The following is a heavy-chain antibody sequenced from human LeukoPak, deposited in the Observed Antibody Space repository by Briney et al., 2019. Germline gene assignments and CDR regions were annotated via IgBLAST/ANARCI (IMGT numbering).Heavy chain of an antibody. CDR1: GLTFTSDA. Sequence: GGSLRLSCAASGLTFTSDAMSWVRQAPGKGLEWVSTISGSGDTAYSADSVRGRFTISRDNSKNTLYLQMNSLRAEDTAVYYCAREGGVVYWGQGTLVTVSS. J-gene: IGHJ4*02. V-gene: IGHV3-23*01. CDR2: ISGSGDTA. D-gene: IGHD2-15*01. CDR3: AREGGVVY.